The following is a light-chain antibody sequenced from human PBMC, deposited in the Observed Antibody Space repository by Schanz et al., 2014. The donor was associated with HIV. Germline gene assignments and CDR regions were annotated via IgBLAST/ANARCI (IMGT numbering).Light chain of an antibody. CDR3: QQLNSYPLT. J-gene: IGKJ4*01. CDR1: QSISGW. Sequence: DIQMTQSPSTLSASVGDRISITCRASQSISGWLAWYQQKPGEAPNLLISEASTLDSGVPSRFSGSGSGTEFALTISSLQPEDFATYYCQQLNSYPLTFGGGTKVEIK. CDR2: EAS. V-gene: IGKV1-5*03.